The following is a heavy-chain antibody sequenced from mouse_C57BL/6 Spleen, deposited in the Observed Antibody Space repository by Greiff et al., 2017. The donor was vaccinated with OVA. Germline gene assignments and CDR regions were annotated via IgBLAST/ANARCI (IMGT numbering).Heavy chain of an antibody. CDR3: ATPDSSGYSFDY. J-gene: IGHJ2*01. Sequence: QVQLQQPGAELVRPGSSVKLSRKASGYTFTSYWMHWVKQRPIQGLEWIGNIDPSDSETHYNQKFKDKATLTVDKSSSTAYMQLSSLTSEDSAVYYCATPDSSGYSFDYWGQGTTLTVSS. CDR1: GYTFTSYW. V-gene: IGHV1-52*01. D-gene: IGHD3-2*02. CDR2: IDPSDSET.